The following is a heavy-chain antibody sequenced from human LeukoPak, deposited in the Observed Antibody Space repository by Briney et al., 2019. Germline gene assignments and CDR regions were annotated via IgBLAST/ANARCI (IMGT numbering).Heavy chain of an antibody. J-gene: IGHJ5*02. V-gene: IGHV3-48*04. CDR2: ISSSSSTI. Sequence: PGGSLRPSCAASGFTFSSYSMNWVRQAPGKGLEWVSYISSSSSTIYYADSVKGRFTISRDNAKNSLYLQMNSLRAEDTAVYYCARDKVQDRFGGPPFDPWGQGTLVTVSS. CDR1: GFTFSSYS. CDR3: ARDKVQDRFGGPPFDP. D-gene: IGHD3-10*01.